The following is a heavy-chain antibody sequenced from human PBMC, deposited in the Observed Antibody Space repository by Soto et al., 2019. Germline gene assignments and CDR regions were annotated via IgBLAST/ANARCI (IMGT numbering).Heavy chain of an antibody. CDR1: GFTFNTYS. Sequence: TGGSLRLSCEASGFTFNTYSMHWVRQPPGKGLEWLAAIWYDGTQKYYADSVKGRFIISRDNSKKTLYLEMNSLRAEDTAVYYCVRAGGTTVTGLWHFDSWGQGTLVTVSS. D-gene: IGHD4-17*01. CDR3: VRAGGTTVTGLWHFDS. V-gene: IGHV3-33*01. CDR2: IWYDGTQK. J-gene: IGHJ4*02.